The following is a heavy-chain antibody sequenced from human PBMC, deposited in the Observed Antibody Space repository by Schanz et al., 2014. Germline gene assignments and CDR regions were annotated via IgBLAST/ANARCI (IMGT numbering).Heavy chain of an antibody. J-gene: IGHJ4*02. D-gene: IGHD3-3*01. CDR2: ISVYTGNT. V-gene: IGHV1-18*01. Sequence: QVQLVQSGAEVKKPGASVKVSCKASGYIFINSGISWVRQAPGQGLEWMGWISVYTGNTKYGQKVQGRATMTADTSTNTAYMELRSLRSDDTAVYYCARDRRFFDRDDLYYFDSWGQGTLVTVSS. CDR1: GYIFINSG. CDR3: ARDRRFFDRDDLYYFDS.